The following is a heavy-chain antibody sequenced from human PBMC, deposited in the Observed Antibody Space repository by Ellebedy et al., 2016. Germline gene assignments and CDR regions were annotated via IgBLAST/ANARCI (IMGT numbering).Heavy chain of an antibody. Sequence: GGSLRLSCAASGFTFSTYAMHWVRQAPGKGLEWVALISSDGSNKYYADSVKGRFTISRDNSKNTLFLQMNSLRAEDTAVYYCARSSGTYYGGWNYWGQGTLVTVSS. V-gene: IGHV3-30-3*01. CDR3: ARSSGTYYGGWNY. J-gene: IGHJ4*02. CDR1: GFTFSTYA. CDR2: ISSDGSNK. D-gene: IGHD1-26*01.